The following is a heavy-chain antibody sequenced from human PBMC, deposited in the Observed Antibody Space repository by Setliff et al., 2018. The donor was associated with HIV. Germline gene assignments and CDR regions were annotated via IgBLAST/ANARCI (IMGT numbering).Heavy chain of an antibody. J-gene: IGHJ4*02. CDR2: IYYSGTT. D-gene: IGHD3-16*01. CDR3: ARERSLITNRRYFDS. CDR1: GGSISSTNYY. V-gene: IGHV4-39*07. Sequence: SETLSLTCTVSGGSISSTNYYWGWIRQTPGKGLEWIGSIYYSGTTYYNPSLKSRVTMSVDTSTSRLSLKVSSVTAADTAVYYCARERSLITNRRYFDSWGQGTLVTVSS.